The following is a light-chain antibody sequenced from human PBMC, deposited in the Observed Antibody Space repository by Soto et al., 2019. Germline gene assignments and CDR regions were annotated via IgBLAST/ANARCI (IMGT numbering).Light chain of an antibody. J-gene: IGLJ1*01. CDR1: SSDIGAYNY. V-gene: IGLV2-14*03. Sequence: QSALTQTASVSGSPGQSITISCTGTSSDIGAYNYVSWYQQHPDKAPKLILYEVNNRPSGVSNRFSGSKSGNTASLTISGLQTEDEADYHCSSYTTSTTVFGTGTKVTVL. CDR3: SSYTTSTTV. CDR2: EVN.